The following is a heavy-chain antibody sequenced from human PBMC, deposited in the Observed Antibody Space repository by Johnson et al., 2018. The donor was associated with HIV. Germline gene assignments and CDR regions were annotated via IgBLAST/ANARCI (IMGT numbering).Heavy chain of an antibody. D-gene: IGHD2-2*01. V-gene: IGHV3-30*02. CDR2: IRYDGSNK. CDR1: GFNFADYA. CDR3: AKESPREYQLPTDAFDI. Sequence: QVQLVESGGGLVQPGRSLRLSCVVSGFNFADYAMHWVRQVPGKGLEWVAFIRYDGSNKDYADSVKGRFSISRDNSKNTLFLQMNSLRAEDTAVYYCAKESPREYQLPTDAFDIWGQGTMVTVSS. J-gene: IGHJ3*02.